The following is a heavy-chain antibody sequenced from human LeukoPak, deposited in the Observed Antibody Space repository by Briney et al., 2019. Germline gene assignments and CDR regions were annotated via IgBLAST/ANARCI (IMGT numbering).Heavy chain of an antibody. J-gene: IGHJ3*02. Sequence: ASVKVSCKASGFTFTNYNMHWVRQAPGQGLEWMGIINPSGGSTNYAQNFQARVTMTRDTSTSTAYMELSSLRSEDTAVYYCARVRDGYNDAYDIGGRETMLTVPS. CDR3: ARVRDGYNDAYDI. V-gene: IGHV1-46*01. CDR2: INPSGGST. D-gene: IGHD5-24*01. CDR1: GFTFTNYN.